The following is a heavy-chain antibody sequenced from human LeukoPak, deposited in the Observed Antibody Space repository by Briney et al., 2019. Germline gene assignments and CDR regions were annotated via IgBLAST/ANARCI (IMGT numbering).Heavy chain of an antibody. CDR3: ARDRGDSSGYSYYYCYYYMDV. CDR2: INPNSGGT. V-gene: IGHV1-2*02. J-gene: IGHJ6*03. D-gene: IGHD3-22*01. CDR1: GYTFTGYY. Sequence: GASVKVSCKASGYTFTGYYMHWVRQAPGQGLEWMGWINPNSGGTNYAQKFQGRVTMTRDTSISTAYMELSRLRSDDTAVYFCARDRGDSSGYSYYYCYYYMDVWGKGTTVTVSS.